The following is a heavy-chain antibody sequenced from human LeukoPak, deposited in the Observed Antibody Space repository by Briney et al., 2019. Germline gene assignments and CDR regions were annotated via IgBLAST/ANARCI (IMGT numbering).Heavy chain of an antibody. J-gene: IGHJ4*02. V-gene: IGHV4-34*01. Sequence: SETLSLTCAVYGGSFSGYYWSWIRQPPGKGLEWIGSIYYSGRTYYNPSLKSRVTISVDTSKNQFSLKLNSVTAADTAVYHCARILYSNNIDHWGQGTLVTVSS. D-gene: IGHD2/OR15-2a*01. CDR2: IYYSGRT. CDR3: ARILYSNNIDH. CDR1: GGSFSGYY.